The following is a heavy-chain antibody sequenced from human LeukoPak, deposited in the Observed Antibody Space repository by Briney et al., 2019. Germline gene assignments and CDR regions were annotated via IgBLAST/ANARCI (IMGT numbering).Heavy chain of an antibody. Sequence: GGSLRLSCAASGFTFSNYWMHWVRQAPGKGLVWVSRINSDGSDRSHADSVKGRFTISRDNAKNTLYLQMNSLRVEDTAVYYCARGYRGAVPDPEGDSWGRGTLVTVSS. V-gene: IGHV3-74*01. CDR2: INSDGSDR. D-gene: IGHD6-19*01. CDR3: ARGYRGAVPDPEGDS. CDR1: GFTFSNYW. J-gene: IGHJ4*02.